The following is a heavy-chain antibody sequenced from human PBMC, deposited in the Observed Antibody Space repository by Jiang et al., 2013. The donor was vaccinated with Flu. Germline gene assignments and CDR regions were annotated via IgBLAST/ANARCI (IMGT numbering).Heavy chain of an antibody. Sequence: WDGAITYYADSVKGRFTISRDNSENSLYLQMDSLTSDDTAWYFCARGEERWLLLKYFDYWGQGTLVTVSS. CDR3: ARGEERWLLLKYFDY. D-gene: IGHD5-24*01. CDR2: WDGAIT. V-gene: IGHV3-43*01. J-gene: IGHJ4*02.